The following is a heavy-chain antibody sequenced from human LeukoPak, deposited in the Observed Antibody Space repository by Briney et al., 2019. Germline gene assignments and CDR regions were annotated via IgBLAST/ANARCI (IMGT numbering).Heavy chain of an antibody. J-gene: IGHJ4*02. Sequence: GASVKVSCKASGGTFSSYAISWVRQAPGQGLEWMGRIIPIFGTANYAQKFQGRVTITTDESTSTAYMVLSSLRSEDTAVYYCARRRESSGLIFDYWGQGTLVTVSS. CDR1: GGTFSSYA. V-gene: IGHV1-69*05. CDR2: IIPIFGTA. CDR3: ARRRESSGLIFDY. D-gene: IGHD6-19*01.